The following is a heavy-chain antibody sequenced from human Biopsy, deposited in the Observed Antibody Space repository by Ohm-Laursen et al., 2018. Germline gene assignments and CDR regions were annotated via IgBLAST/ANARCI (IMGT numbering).Heavy chain of an antibody. CDR1: GFSFTGYY. D-gene: IGHD6-19*01. J-gene: IGHJ4*02. Sequence: ASVKVSCKASGFSFTGYYIHWVRQAPGQGLEWMGWISPKSGGTNYAQKFQGNITMTKNTSMSTAYMEMSRLRSDDTAVYYCALQAVAQMKNFDYWGQGTLVTVSS. CDR2: ISPKSGGT. V-gene: IGHV1-2*02. CDR3: ALQAVAQMKNFDY.